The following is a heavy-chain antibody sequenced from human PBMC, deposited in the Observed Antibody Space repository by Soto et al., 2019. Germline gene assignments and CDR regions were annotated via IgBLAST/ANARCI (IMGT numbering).Heavy chain of an antibody. CDR1: GGSISSDY. Sequence: QLQESGPGLVKASGTLSLTCTVSGGSISSDYWSWIRQPPGEGLEWIGYIYFSGGTNYNPSLKSRVTISVDRSKNQLSLRLTSVTAADTAVYYCARTNAFHIWGQGTMVTV. V-gene: IGHV4-59*01. CDR2: IYFSGGT. J-gene: IGHJ3*02. CDR3: ARTNAFHI.